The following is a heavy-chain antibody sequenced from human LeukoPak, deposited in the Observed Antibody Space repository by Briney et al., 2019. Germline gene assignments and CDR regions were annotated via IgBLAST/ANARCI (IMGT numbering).Heavy chain of an antibody. J-gene: IGHJ6*02. CDR3: AKDLGLRDGYDSPYYYYGMDV. CDR2: ISYDGSNK. CDR1: GFTFSSYG. Sequence: GRSLRLSCAASGFTFSSYGMHWVRQAPGKGLEWVAVISYDGSNKYYADSVKGRFTISRDNSKNTLYLQMNSLRAEDTAVYYCAKDLGLRDGYDSPYYYYGMDVWGQGTTVTVSS. D-gene: IGHD5-12*01. V-gene: IGHV3-30*18.